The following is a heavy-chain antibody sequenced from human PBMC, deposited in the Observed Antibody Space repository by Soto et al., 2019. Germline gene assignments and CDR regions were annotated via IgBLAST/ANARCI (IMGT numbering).Heavy chain of an antibody. CDR1: GGSVSSSSYY. D-gene: IGHD3-22*01. CDR2: IYYSGST. V-gene: IGHV4-39*01. J-gene: IGHJ5*02. CDR3: ARQDYYDSSGYYGGVDWFDP. Sequence: QLQLQESGPGLVKPSETLSLTCTVSGGSVSSSSYYWGWIRQPPGEGLEWIGSIYYSGSTYYNPSLKSRVTIYVDTSKNQFSLKPSSVTAADPAVYYCARQDYYDSSGYYGGVDWFDPWGQGTLVTVSS.